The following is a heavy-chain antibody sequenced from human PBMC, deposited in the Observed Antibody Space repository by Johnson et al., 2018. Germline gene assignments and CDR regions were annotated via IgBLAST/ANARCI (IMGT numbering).Heavy chain of an antibody. CDR2: ITGIGCCK. CDR3: ATPTAPLEWLPGPLDY. D-gene: IGHD3-3*01. V-gene: IGHV3-23*04. CDR1: AFTFSSYA. Sequence: VQLVQSGGGLLQPGGSLRLSCAASAFTFSSYAMSWAPPAPGMGLAGSSVITGIGCCKYYADFVKGRFTISRDNSKNTLYLQMNSLRAEDTAVYYCATPTAPLEWLPGPLDYWGQGTLVTVSS. J-gene: IGHJ4*02.